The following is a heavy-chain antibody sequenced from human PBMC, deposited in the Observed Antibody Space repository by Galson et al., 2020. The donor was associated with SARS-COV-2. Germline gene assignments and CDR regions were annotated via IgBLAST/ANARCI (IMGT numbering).Heavy chain of an antibody. CDR1: GFTFSHAW. J-gene: IGHJ4*02. CDR3: TTDRGSGHAKCHDH. Sequence: GGSLRLSCAASGFTFSHAWMSWVRQAPGQGLEWIGRIKDMSEEAVTDYAAPVKGRFTISRDDSKNTLYLQMNSLKTEDTALYYCTTDRGSGHAKCHDHWGQGTLVSVSS. CDR2: IKDMSEEAVT. V-gene: IGHV3-15*01. D-gene: IGHD2-8*01.